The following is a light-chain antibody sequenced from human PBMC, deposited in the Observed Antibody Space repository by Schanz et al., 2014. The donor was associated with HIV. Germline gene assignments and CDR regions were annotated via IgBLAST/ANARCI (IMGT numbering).Light chain of an antibody. J-gene: IGKJ2*01. CDR3: QQYTPYSHT. CDR2: EAS. CDR1: QSISSW. Sequence: DIQLTQSPSSLSASVGDRVTITCRASQSISSWLAWYQQKPGKAPKLLISEASSLESGVPLRFTGSGSGTEFALTISSLQPDDFATYYCQQYTPYSHTFGQGTTLEI. V-gene: IGKV1-5*03.